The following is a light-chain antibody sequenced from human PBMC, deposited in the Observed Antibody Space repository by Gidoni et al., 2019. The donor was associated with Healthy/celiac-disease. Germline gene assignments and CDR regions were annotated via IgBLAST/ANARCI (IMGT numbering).Light chain of an antibody. V-gene: IGLV3-9*01. CDR1: NIGSKN. CDR2: RES. J-gene: IGLJ2*01. CDR3: QVWDSSTVV. Sequence: SYELTQPLPVSAALGPTARITCGGNNIGSKNVHWYQQQPGQAPVMVIYRESNQPSGIPERFSGSNSGNTATLTISRAQAGDEADYYWQVWDSSTVVFGGGTKLTVL.